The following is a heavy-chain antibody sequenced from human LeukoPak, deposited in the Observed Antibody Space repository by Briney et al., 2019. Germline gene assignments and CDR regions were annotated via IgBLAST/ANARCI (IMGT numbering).Heavy chain of an antibody. V-gene: IGHV1-2*02. Sequence: ASVKVSFRASGYTFTGYYMHWVRQAPGQGREWMGWINPNSGGTNYAQKFQGRVTMTRDTSISTAYMELSRLRSDDTAVYYCARDSGATHYYYYYMDVWGKGTTVTVSS. CDR1: GYTFTGYY. CDR2: INPNSGGT. J-gene: IGHJ6*03. CDR3: ARDSGATHYYYYYMDV. D-gene: IGHD1-26*01.